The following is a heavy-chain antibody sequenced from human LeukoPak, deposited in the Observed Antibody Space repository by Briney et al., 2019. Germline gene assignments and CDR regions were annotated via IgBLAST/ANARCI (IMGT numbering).Heavy chain of an antibody. D-gene: IGHD2-15*01. V-gene: IGHV1-18*01. CDR1: VYTFTIYG. Sequence: ASVTVSFKPSVYTFTIYGISWVRQAPGQGPEGMGWISAYNGNTNYAQKLQGRVAMTTDTSTSTAYMELRSLRSDDTAVYYCARGHCSGDSCYGAFDYWGQGTLVTVSS. CDR3: ARGHCSGDSCYGAFDY. J-gene: IGHJ4*02. CDR2: ISAYNGNT.